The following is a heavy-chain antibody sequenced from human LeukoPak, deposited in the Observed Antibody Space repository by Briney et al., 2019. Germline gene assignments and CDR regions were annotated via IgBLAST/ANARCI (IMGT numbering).Heavy chain of an antibody. D-gene: IGHD7-27*01. CDR3: ARDTGDATAYWGWIDP. Sequence: PGGSLRLSCAASGFTFSSYGMHWVRQAPGKGLEWVAVIWYDGSNKYYADSVKGRFTISRDNSKNTLYLQMNSLRAEDTAVYYCARDTGDATAYWGWIDPWGQGALVTVSS. CDR1: GFTFSSYG. V-gene: IGHV3-33*01. J-gene: IGHJ5*02. CDR2: IWYDGSNK.